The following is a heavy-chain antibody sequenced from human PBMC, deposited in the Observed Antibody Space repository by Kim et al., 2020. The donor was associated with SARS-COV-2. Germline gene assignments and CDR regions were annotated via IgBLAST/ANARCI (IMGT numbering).Heavy chain of an antibody. CDR3: ARHASFVTTDADLFDY. J-gene: IGHJ4*02. V-gene: IGHV4-39*01. D-gene: IGHD4-17*01. CDR1: GGSISSSSYY. CDR2: IYYSGST. Sequence: SETLSLTCTVSGGSISSSSYYWGWIRQPPGKGLEWIGSIYYSGSTYYNPSLKSRVTISVDTSKNQFSLKLSSVTAADTAVYYCARHASFVTTDADLFDYWGQGTLVTVSS.